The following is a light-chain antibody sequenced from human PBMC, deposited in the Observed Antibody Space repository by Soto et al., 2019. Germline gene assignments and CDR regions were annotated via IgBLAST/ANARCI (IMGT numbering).Light chain of an antibody. J-gene: IGKJ1*01. CDR2: GAS. CDR3: HQYGSSPWT. V-gene: IGKV3-20*01. Sequence: EIVLTQYPGILSLSPGERATLSCRASQTVSSARLAWFQQKPGQAPRLLIYGASSRAPGIPDRFSGSGSETDFTLTITRLESEDFAVYSCHQYGSSPWTFGQGTKVDIK. CDR1: QTVSSAR.